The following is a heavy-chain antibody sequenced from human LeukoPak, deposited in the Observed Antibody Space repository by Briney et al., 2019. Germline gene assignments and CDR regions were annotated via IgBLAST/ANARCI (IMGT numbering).Heavy chain of an antibody. V-gene: IGHV3-7*01. CDR3: TRDRSRAEDD. J-gene: IGHJ4*02. CDR1: GFTFSGHW. Sequence: GGSLRLSCAASGFTFSGHWMRWVRQAPGKGLEWVANINQGGSDKYYVDSVKGRFTISKDNANNLLYLQMNSLRGEDTAVYYCTRDRSRAEDDWGQGTLVTVSS. D-gene: IGHD1-14*01. CDR2: INQGGSDK.